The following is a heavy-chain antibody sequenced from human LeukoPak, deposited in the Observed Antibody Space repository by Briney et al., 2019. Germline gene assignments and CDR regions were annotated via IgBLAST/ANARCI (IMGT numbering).Heavy chain of an antibody. V-gene: IGHV3-11*04. Sequence: GGSLRLSCAASGFTFSDYYMSWIRQAPGKGLEWVSYISSSGSTIHYADSVKGRFTISRDNAKNSLYLQMNSLRAEDTAVYYCARSTMVRGVIITLPPDYWGQGTLVTVSS. CDR2: ISSSGSTI. CDR1: GFTFSDYY. CDR3: ARSTMVRGVIITLPPDY. D-gene: IGHD3-10*01. J-gene: IGHJ4*02.